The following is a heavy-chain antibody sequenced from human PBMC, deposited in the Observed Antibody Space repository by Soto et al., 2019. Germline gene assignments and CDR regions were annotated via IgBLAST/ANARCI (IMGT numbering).Heavy chain of an antibody. Sequence: ASVKVSCKASGYTFTSYAMHWLRQDPGQRLEWMGWINAGNGNTKYSHKFQGRVTITRDISASKPYMELSSLRSEETAVYYCGRSGTTYYYYGMDVGGRGTTVTVSS. CDR3: GRSGTTYYYYGMDV. V-gene: IGHV1-3*01. CDR2: INAGNGNT. CDR1: GYTFTSYA. J-gene: IGHJ6*02. D-gene: IGHD4-17*01.